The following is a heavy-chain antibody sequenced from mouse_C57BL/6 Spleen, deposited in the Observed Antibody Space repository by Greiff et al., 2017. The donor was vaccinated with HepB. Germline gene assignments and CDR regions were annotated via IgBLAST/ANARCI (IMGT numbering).Heavy chain of an antibody. CDR2: IDPSDSYT. D-gene: IGHD2-2*01. Sequence: QVQLQQPGAELVRPGTSVKLSCKASGYTFTSYWMHWVKQRPGQGLEWIGVIDPSDSYTNYNQKFKGKATLTVDTSSSTAYMQLSSLTSEDSAVYYCARSGGYDRASYAMDYWGQGTSVTVSS. J-gene: IGHJ4*01. V-gene: IGHV1-59*01. CDR3: ARSGGYDRASYAMDY. CDR1: GYTFTSYW.